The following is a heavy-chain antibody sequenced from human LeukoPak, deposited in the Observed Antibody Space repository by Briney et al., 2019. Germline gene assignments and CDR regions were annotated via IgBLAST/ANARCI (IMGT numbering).Heavy chain of an antibody. D-gene: IGHD6-13*01. CDR1: GGSISSSSYY. V-gene: IGHV4-39*07. J-gene: IGHJ4*02. CDR3: ARMGGIAAAGYYFDY. CDR2: IYYSGST. Sequence: SETLSLTCTVSGGSISSSSYYWGWIRQPPGKGLEWIGSIYYSGSTYYNPSLKSRVTISVDTSKNQFSLKLSSVTAADTAVYYCARMGGIAAAGYYFDYWGQGTLVTVSS.